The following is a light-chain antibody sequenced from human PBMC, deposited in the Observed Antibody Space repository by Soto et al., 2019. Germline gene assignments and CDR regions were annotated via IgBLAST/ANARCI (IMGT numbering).Light chain of an antibody. J-gene: IGKJ4*01. CDR3: QQYGNSVT. CDR1: QSVYNNY. CDR2: GAS. Sequence: VLTESPCTVSLSPGGRATLSCRASQSVYNNYIAWYQQSPGQAPRVLIYGASTRATGTPERFSGSGSGTDFTFTISRLEPEDSALYYCQQYGNSVTFGGGTKV. V-gene: IGKV3-20*01.